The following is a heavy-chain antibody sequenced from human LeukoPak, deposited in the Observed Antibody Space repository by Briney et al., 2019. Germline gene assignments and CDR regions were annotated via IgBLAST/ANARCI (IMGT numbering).Heavy chain of an antibody. J-gene: IGHJ5*02. CDR1: GYTFTGYY. Sequence: ASVKVSCKASGYTFTGYYMHWVRQAPGQGLEWMGWINPNSGGTNYAQKFQGRVTMTRDTSISTAYMELSRLRSDDTAVYYCARDRPGLVIITPWFDPWGQGTLATVSS. CDR3: ARDRPGLVIITPWFDP. V-gene: IGHV1-2*02. D-gene: IGHD3-9*01. CDR2: INPNSGGT.